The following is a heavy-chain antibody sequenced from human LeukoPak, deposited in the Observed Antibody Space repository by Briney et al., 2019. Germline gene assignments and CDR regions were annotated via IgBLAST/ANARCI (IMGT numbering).Heavy chain of an antibody. V-gene: IGHV3-48*03. J-gene: IGHJ4*02. D-gene: IGHD3-10*01. Sequence: GGSLRLSCAASGFTFTGYEMDWVRQAPGKGLEWVSSITSTGSTMYYADSVKGRYTISRDNAKNSLYLQMNSLRAEDTAIYYCTRAAYLVRGVIITPPFDYWGQGTLVTVSS. CDR1: GFTFTGYE. CDR2: ITSTGSTM. CDR3: TRAAYLVRGVIITPPFDY.